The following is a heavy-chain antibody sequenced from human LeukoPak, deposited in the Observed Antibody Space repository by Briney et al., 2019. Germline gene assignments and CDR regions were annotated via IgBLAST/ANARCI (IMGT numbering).Heavy chain of an antibody. J-gene: IGHJ4*02. CDR3: ARAWPLFQLNYYDSSGVFDY. Sequence: SETLSLTCSVSGGSINSYFWSWIRQPPGKGLEWIGYIYYSGSTNYNPSLESRVTISVDTSKNQFSLKLSSVTASDTAVYYCARAWPLFQLNYYDSSGVFDYWGQGTLVTVSS. V-gene: IGHV4-59*01. CDR1: GGSINSYF. D-gene: IGHD3-22*01. CDR2: IYYSGST.